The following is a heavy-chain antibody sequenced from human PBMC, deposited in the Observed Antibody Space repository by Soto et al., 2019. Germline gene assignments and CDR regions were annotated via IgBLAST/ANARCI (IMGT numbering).Heavy chain of an antibody. CDR1: GFTFSSYG. V-gene: IGHV3-33*01. CDR3: ARDLDTDIVGYYYYGMDV. Sequence: QVQLVESGGGVVQPGRSLRLSCAASGFTFSSYGMHWVRQAPGKGLEWVAVIRYDGSNKYYADSVKGRFTISIDNSKNTRYLEMNSRRAEDTAVYYCARDLDTDIVGYYYYGMDVWGQGTTVTVSS. J-gene: IGHJ6*02. D-gene: IGHD5-18*01. CDR2: IRYDGSNK.